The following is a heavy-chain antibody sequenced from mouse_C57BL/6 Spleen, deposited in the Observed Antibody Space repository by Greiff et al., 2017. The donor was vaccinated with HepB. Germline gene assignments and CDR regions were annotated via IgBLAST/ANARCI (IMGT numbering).Heavy chain of an antibody. CDR1: GYTFTSYG. D-gene: IGHD1-1*01. CDR3: ASGGSSYGY. V-gene: IGHV1-81*01. Sequence: QVQLKQSGAELARPGASVKLSCKASGYTFTSYGISWVKQRTGQGLEWIGEIYPRSGNTYYNEKFKGKATLTADKSSSTAYMELRSLTSEDSAVYFCASGGSSYGYWGQGTTLTVSS. CDR2: IYPRSGNT. J-gene: IGHJ2*01.